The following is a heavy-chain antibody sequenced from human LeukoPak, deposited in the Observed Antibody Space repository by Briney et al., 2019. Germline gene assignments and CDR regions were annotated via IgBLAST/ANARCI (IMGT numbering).Heavy chain of an antibody. D-gene: IGHD6-25*01. CDR1: GYTFTSYG. CDR2: ISAYNGNT. CDR3: ASCEGWGYGRRAAGYYYYMDV. Sequence: GASVKVSCKASGYTFTSYGISWVRQAPGQGLEWTGWISAYNGNTNYAQKLQGRVTMTTDTSTSTAYMELRSLRSEDTAVYYCASCEGWGYGRRAAGYYYYMDVWGKGTTVTVSS. J-gene: IGHJ6*03. V-gene: IGHV1-18*01.